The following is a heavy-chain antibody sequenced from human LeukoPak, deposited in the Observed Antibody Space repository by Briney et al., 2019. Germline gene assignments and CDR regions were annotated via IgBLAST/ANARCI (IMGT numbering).Heavy chain of an antibody. Sequence: SETLSLTCTVSGGSITSYYWSWIRHPPGKGVEWIGYINYSGRTNYKRSLKSRVTISVDTSKNQFSLKLSSVTAADTAVYYCARTRDSGSSDVWGQGTLVTVSS. CDR3: ARTRDSGSSDV. V-gene: IGHV4-59*01. D-gene: IGHD3-10*01. CDR2: INYSGRT. J-gene: IGHJ4*02. CDR1: GGSITSYY.